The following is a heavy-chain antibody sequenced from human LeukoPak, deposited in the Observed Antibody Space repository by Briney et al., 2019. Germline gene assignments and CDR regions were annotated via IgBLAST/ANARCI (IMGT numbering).Heavy chain of an antibody. D-gene: IGHD7-27*01. J-gene: IGHJ5*02. Sequence: TSETLSLTCTVSGGSISSGSYYWSWIRQPAGKGLEWIGRIYTSGSTNYNPSLKSRVTISVDTSKNQFSLKLSSVTAADTAVYYCARDWSHGDPVLTNWFDPWGQGTLVTVSS. V-gene: IGHV4-61*02. CDR1: GGSISSGSYY. CDR3: ARDWSHGDPVLTNWFDP. CDR2: IYTSGST.